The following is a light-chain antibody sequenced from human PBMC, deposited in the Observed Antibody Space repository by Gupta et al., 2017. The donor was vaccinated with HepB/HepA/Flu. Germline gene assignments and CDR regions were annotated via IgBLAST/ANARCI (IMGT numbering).Light chain of an antibody. CDR3: SSHAGGINV. CDR2: EVT. Sequence: QSALTQPPSASGSPVQSVTISCTGTNSDVGDSNYGSWYQHQSGKAPKVMIEEVTKRPSGVPDRFSGSKSGNTASLTVAGLQAEDEADYFCSSHAGGINVFGTGTKVTVL. J-gene: IGLJ1*01. V-gene: IGLV2-8*01. CDR1: NSDVGDSNY.